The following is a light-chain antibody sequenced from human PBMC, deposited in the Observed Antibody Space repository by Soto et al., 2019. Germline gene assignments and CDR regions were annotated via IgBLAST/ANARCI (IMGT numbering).Light chain of an antibody. V-gene: IGKV3-20*01. CDR1: QTVSSGF. CDR2: GAS. Sequence: EIVLTQSPCSLFLSPGDRATLSCRASQTVSSGFFGCYQQKPGEAPRLLIVGASSRASGIPDRFSGGGSGTDFTLTISSVEPEDFAMYYCHQYDNSPRTFGRGTKVEIK. J-gene: IGKJ4*01. CDR3: HQYDNSPRT.